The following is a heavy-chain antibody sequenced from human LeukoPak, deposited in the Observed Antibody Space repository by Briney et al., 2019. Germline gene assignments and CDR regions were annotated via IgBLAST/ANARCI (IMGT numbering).Heavy chain of an antibody. Sequence: PGRSLRLSCAASVFTFSTYAMHWVRQAPGKGLEWVAFISYDGTNKYCADSVKGRFTISRDNSKNTLYLQMNSLRAEDTALYYCAREILTGYAFDIWGQGTMVTVSS. CDR1: VFTFSTYA. J-gene: IGHJ3*02. CDR3: AREILTGYAFDI. V-gene: IGHV3-30-3*01. CDR2: ISYDGTNK. D-gene: IGHD7-27*01.